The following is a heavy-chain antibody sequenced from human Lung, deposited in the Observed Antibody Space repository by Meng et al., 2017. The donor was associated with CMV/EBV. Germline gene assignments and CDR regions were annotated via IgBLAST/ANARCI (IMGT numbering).Heavy chain of an antibody. J-gene: IGHJ4*02. CDR3: ARPPVREDIVVVPAYNY. CDR2: INPNSGGT. D-gene: IGHD2-2*01. CDR1: GYTFTGYY. V-gene: IGHV1-2*02. Sequence: ASVKVSXKASGYTFTGYYMHWVRQAPGQGLEWMGWINPNSGGTNYAQKFQGRVTMTRDTSISTAYMELSRLRSDDTAVYYCARPPVREDIVVVPAYNYWGQGTLVTVSS.